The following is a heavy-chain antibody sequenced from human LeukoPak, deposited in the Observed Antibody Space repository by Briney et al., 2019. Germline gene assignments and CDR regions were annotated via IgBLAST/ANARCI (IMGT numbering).Heavy chain of an antibody. CDR3: ASGYCSSTSCSLIAARPDAFDI. CDR2: IIPIFGTA. Sequence: SVKVSCKASGGTFSSYAISWVRQAPGQWLEWMGGIIPIFGTANYAQKFQGRVTITTDESTSTAYMELSSLRSEDTAVYYCASGYCSSTSCSLIAARPDAFDIWAQGTMVTVSS. D-gene: IGHD2-2*01. V-gene: IGHV1-69*05. J-gene: IGHJ3*02. CDR1: GGTFSSYA.